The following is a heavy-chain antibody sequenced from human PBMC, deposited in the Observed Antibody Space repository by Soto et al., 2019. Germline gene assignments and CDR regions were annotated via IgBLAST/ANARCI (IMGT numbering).Heavy chain of an antibody. CDR3: ARQDSYGSGIYFDY. D-gene: IGHD3-10*01. V-gene: IGHV5-10-1*01. J-gene: IGHJ4*02. CDR2: IDPSDSYT. Sequence: KVSCKASGCTFSSYAISWVRQMPGKGLEWMGRIDPSDSYTNYSPSFQGHVTISADKPISTAYLQWSSLKASDTAMYYCARQDSYGSGIYFDYWGQGTLVTVSS. CDR1: GCTFSSYA.